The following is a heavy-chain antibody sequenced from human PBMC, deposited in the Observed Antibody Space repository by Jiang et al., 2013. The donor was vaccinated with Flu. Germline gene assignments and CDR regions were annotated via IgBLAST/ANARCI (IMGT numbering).Heavy chain of an antibody. D-gene: IGHD1-14*01. CDR3: ARLLKPSGNWFDP. CDR1: GGSISSYY. V-gene: IGHV4-59*08. CDR2: IYYSGST. Sequence: GPGLVKPSETLSLTCTVSGGSISSYYWSWIRQPPGKGLEWIGYIYYSGSTNYSPSLKSRVTISVDTSKNQFSLKLSSVTAADTAVYYCARLLKPSGNWFDPGAREPWSPSP. J-gene: IGHJ5*02.